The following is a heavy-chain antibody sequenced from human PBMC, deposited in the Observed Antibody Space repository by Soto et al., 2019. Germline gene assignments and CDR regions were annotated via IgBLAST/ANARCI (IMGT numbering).Heavy chain of an antibody. CDR1: GGSISSGGYY. D-gene: IGHD3-10*01. CDR3: ASSRFGELYNWFDP. J-gene: IGHJ5*02. CDR2: IYYSGST. V-gene: IGHV4-31*02. Sequence: LSLTCTVSGGSISSGGYYWSWIRQHPGKGLGWIGYIYYSGSTYYNPSLKSRVTISVDTSKNQFSLKLSSVTAADTAVYYCASSRFGELYNWFDPWGQGTLVTVSS.